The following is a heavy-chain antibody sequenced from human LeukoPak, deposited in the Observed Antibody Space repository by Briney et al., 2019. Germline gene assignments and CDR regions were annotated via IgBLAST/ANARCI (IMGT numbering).Heavy chain of an antibody. V-gene: IGHV4-4*07. CDR3: ARCNYYGSGSYHEGFFRF. D-gene: IGHD3-10*01. Sequence: SETLSLTCTVSGGSISSYYWSWIRQPAGKGLEWIGRIYTSGSTNYNPSLKSRVTISVDTSKNQFSLKLSSVTAADTAVYYCARCNYYGSGSYHEGFFRFWGQGTMVTVSS. J-gene: IGHJ3*01. CDR1: GGSISSYY. CDR2: IYTSGST.